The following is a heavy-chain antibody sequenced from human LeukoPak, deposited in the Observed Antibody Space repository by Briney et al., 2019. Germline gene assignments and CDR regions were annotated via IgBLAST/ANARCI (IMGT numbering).Heavy chain of an antibody. J-gene: IGHJ4*02. CDR3: AKGGRIQLWLPPLRPFDY. CDR2: ISGSGGST. CDR1: GFTFKNYG. Sequence: GGSLRLSCVASGFTFKNYGMHWVRQAPGKGLEWVSAISGSGGSTYYADSVKGRFTISRDNSKNTLYLQMNSLRAEDTAVYYCAKGGRIQLWLPPLRPFDYWGQGTLVTVSS. V-gene: IGHV3-23*01. D-gene: IGHD5-18*01.